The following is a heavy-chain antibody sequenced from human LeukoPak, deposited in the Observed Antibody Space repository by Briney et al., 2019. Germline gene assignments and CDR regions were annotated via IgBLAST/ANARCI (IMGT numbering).Heavy chain of an antibody. D-gene: IGHD4-11*01. CDR3: ARARVTTDYYYYMDV. CDR2: ISSSSSYI. CDR1: GFTFSSYS. V-gene: IGHV3-21*04. Sequence: PGGSLRLSCAASGFTFSSYSMNWVRQAPGKGLEWVSSISSSSSYIYYADSVKGRFTISRDNAKNSLYMQMNSLRAEDTALYYCARARVTTDYYYYMDVWGKGTTVTVSS. J-gene: IGHJ6*03.